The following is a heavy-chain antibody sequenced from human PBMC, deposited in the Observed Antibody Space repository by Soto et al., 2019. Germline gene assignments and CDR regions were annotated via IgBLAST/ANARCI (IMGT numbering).Heavy chain of an antibody. CDR3: ARQAGSSGQDDYFDY. Sequence: SETLSLTCTVSGGSISSYYWSWIRQPPGKGLEWIGYIYYSGSTNYNPSLKSRVTISVDTSKNQFSLKLSSVTAADTAVYYCARQAGSSGQDDYFDYWGQGTLVTVSS. D-gene: IGHD6-19*01. J-gene: IGHJ4*02. V-gene: IGHV4-59*08. CDR2: IYYSGST. CDR1: GGSISSYY.